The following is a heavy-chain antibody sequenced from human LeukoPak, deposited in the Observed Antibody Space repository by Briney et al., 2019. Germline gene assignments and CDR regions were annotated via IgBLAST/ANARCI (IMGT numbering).Heavy chain of an antibody. CDR2: IYTGGNT. CDR3: AIRGSPNAFDM. CDR1: GFIVSSNN. D-gene: IGHD1-26*01. V-gene: IGHV3-53*01. Sequence: GGSLRLSCAASGFIVSSNNMNWVRQAPGRGLEWVSVIYTGGNTYYADSVKGRFTISRDNSKNTLYLQMNGLSAEDTAVYYCAIRGSPNAFDMWGQGTMVTVSS. J-gene: IGHJ3*02.